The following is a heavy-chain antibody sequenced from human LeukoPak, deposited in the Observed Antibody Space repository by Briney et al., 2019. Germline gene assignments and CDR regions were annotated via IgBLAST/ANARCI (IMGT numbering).Heavy chain of an antibody. CDR1: GFTFSSYG. Sequence: GGSLRLSCAASGFTFSSYGMHWVRQAPGKGLEWVAFIRYDGSNKYYADSVKGRFTISRDNAKNSLYLQMNSLRAEDTAVYYCARDVQLWTRIDYWGQGTLVTVSS. J-gene: IGHJ4*02. V-gene: IGHV3-30*02. CDR2: IRYDGSNK. D-gene: IGHD5-18*01. CDR3: ARDVQLWTRIDY.